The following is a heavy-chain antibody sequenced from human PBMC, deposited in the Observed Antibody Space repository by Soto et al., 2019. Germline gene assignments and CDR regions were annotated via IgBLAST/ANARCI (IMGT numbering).Heavy chain of an antibody. Sequence: GESLKISCKGSGYSFSSYWISWVRQMPGKGLEWMGRIDPSDSYTNYSPSFQGHVTISADKSISTAYLQWSSLKASDTAMYYCARQILRIAAAPSGMGVWGQGTTVTVSS. CDR1: GYSFSSYW. CDR3: ARQILRIAAAPSGMGV. J-gene: IGHJ6*02. D-gene: IGHD6-13*01. V-gene: IGHV5-10-1*01. CDR2: IDPSDSYT.